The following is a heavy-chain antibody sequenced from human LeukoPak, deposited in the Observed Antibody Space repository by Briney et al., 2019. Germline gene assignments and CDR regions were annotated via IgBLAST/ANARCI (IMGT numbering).Heavy chain of an antibody. V-gene: IGHV3-48*04. CDR1: GFTFMTYS. CDR3: AELGITMIGGV. Sequence: GGSLRLSCAASGFTFMTYSMNWVRQAPGKGLEWVSYTSSSGSTIYYADSVKGRFTISRDNAKNSLYLQMNSLRAEDTAVYYCAELGITMIGGVWGKGTTVTISS. CDR2: TSSSGSTI. J-gene: IGHJ6*04. D-gene: IGHD3-10*02.